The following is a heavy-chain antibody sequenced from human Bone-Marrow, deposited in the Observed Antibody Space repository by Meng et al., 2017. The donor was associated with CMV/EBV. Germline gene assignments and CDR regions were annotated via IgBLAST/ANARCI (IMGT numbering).Heavy chain of an antibody. CDR1: GGTFSSYA. CDR3: ARPGGYDGGFDY. D-gene: IGHD5-12*01. CDR2: IIPIFGTA. J-gene: IGHJ4*02. V-gene: IGHV1-69*05. Sequence: SVKVSCKASGGTFSSYAISWVRQAPGQGLEWMGGIIPIFGTANYAQKFQGRVTITTDESTSTAYMELSRLRSEDTAVYYRARPGGYDGGFDYWGQGTLVTVSS.